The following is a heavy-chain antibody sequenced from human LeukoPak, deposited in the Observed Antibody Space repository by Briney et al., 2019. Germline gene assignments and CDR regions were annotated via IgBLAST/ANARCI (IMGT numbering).Heavy chain of an antibody. CDR1: GGTFSSYA. CDR3: ARATPYYYDSSGYYLGH. CDR2: IIPIFGTA. J-gene: IGHJ4*02. V-gene: IGHV1-69*13. Sequence: GASVKVSCKASGGTFSSYAISWVRQAPGQGLEWMGGIIPIFGTANYAQKFQGRVTITADESTSTAYMELSGLRSEDTAVYYCARATPYYYDSSGYYLGHWGQGTLVTVSS. D-gene: IGHD3-22*01.